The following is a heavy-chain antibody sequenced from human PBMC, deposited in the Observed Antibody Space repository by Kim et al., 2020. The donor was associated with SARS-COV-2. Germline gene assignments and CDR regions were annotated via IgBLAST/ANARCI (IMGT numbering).Heavy chain of an antibody. D-gene: IGHD2-2*02. V-gene: IGHV4-31*03. CDR2: IYYSGST. J-gene: IGHJ5*02. CDR3: ARDVSNPDLDIVVVPAAIGWFDP. CDR1: GGSISSGGYY. Sequence: SETLSLTCTVSGGSISSGGYYWSWIRQHPGKGLEWIGYIYYSGSTYYNPSLKSRVTISVDTSKNQFSLKLSSVTAADTAVYYCARDVSNPDLDIVVVPAAIGWFDPWGQGTLVTVSS.